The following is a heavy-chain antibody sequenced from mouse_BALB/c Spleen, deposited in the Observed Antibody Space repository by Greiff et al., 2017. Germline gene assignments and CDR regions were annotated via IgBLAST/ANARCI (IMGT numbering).Heavy chain of an antibody. V-gene: IGHV1S29*02. J-gene: IGHJ4*01. D-gene: IGHD2-2*01. CDR2: IYPYNGGT. Sequence: EVMLVESGPELVKPGASVKISCKASGYTFTDYNMHWVKQSHGKSLEWIGYIYPYNGGTGYNQKFKSKATLTVDNSSSTAYMELRSLTSEDSAVYYCARDGYGPYAMDYWGQGTSVTVSS. CDR3: ARDGYGPYAMDY. CDR1: GYTFTDYN.